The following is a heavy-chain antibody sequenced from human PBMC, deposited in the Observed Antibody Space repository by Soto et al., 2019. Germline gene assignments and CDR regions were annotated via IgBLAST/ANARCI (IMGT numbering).Heavy chain of an antibody. Sequence: GASVKVSCKASGGTFSSYAISWVRQAPGQGLEWMGGIIPIFGTANYAQKFQGRVTITADESTSTAYMELSSLRSEDTAVYYCARGRGAMPGYYYYGMDVWGQGTTVTVSS. V-gene: IGHV1-69*13. J-gene: IGHJ6*02. CDR2: IIPIFGTA. D-gene: IGHD3-16*01. CDR1: GGTFSSYA. CDR3: ARGRGAMPGYYYYGMDV.